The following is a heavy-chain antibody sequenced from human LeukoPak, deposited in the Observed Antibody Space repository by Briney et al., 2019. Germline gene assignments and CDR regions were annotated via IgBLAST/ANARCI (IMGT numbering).Heavy chain of an antibody. Sequence: GGSLRLSCAASGFGVTSKSMAWVRQAPGKGLECVSIIYSGEVTSCAESVKGRFTVSRDNSRNTLDLQMDNLTVDDTAIYYCVRGDDIGKHPTRAYYFDIWGQGTLVSVSS. CDR3: VRGDDIGKHPTRAYYFDI. V-gene: IGHV3-53*01. CDR2: IYSGEVT. J-gene: IGHJ4*02. CDR1: GFGVTSKS. D-gene: IGHD5-24*01.